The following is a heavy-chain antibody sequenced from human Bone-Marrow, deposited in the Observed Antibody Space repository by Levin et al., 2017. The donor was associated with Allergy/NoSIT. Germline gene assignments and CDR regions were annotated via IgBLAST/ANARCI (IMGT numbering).Heavy chain of an antibody. CDR1: GFSFSTYG. CDR3: ARDRAAYCASTSCYPYYFDS. Sequence: GESLKISCAASGFSFSTYGMNWVRQAPGKGLEWVAYISNSGGYIYYADSLNGRFTISRDNVRNSLSLQMSSLRAEDTAVYYCARDRAAYCASTSCYPYYFDSWGQGTLVTVSS. CDR2: ISNSGGYI. V-gene: IGHV3-21*01. D-gene: IGHD2-2*01. J-gene: IGHJ4*02.